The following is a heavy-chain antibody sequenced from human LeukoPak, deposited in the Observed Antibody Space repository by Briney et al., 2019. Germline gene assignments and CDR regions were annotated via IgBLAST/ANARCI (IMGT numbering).Heavy chain of an antibody. V-gene: IGHV4-31*03. J-gene: IGHJ4*02. CDR3: ARAPGDYNVYFDY. D-gene: IGHD3-10*01. CDR2: IYYSGST. CDR1: GGSISSGAYY. Sequence: SQTLSLTCTVSGGSISSGAYYWSWLRQHPGKGLEWIGYIYYSGSTYYNPSLKSRVTISVDTSKNQFSLKLSSVTAADTAVYYCARAPGDYNVYFDYWGQGTLVTVSS.